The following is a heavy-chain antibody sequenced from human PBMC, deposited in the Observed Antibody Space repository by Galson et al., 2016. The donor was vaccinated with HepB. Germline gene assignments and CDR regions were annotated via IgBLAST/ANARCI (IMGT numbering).Heavy chain of an antibody. V-gene: IGHV4-59*01. Sequence: ETLSLTCSISGDSIRSYQWCWIRQPPGKGLELIGYIYYSGIANYNPSLESRVTISADRSKNQISLTLSSVTAADSAVYYCANPQSPWLQLAVWGQGILVTVPS. CDR1: GDSIRSYQ. CDR2: IYYSGIA. CDR3: ANPQSPWLQLAV. D-gene: IGHD5-24*01. J-gene: IGHJ4*02.